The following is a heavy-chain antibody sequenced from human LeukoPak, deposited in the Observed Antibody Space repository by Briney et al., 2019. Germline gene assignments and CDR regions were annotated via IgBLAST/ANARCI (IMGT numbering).Heavy chain of an antibody. CDR1: GGSISSYY. V-gene: IGHV4-59*01. CDR2: IYYSGST. J-gene: IGHJ3*02. D-gene: IGHD3-22*01. CDR3: ARSIYYYDSSGYLGDDI. Sequence: SETLSLTCTVSGGSISSYYWSWIRQPPGKGLEWIGYIYYSGSTNYNPSLKSRVTISVDTSKNQFSLKLSSVTAADTAVYYCARSIYYYDSSGYLGDDIWGQGTMVTVSS.